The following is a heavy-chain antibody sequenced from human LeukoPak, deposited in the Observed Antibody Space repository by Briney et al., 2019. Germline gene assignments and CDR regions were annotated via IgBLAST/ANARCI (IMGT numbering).Heavy chain of an antibody. CDR3: ARDLTPIVGATYFDY. CDR2: IYYSGST. J-gene: IGHJ4*02. CDR1: GGSVSSGSYY. V-gene: IGHV4-61*01. D-gene: IGHD1-26*01. Sequence: SETLSLTCTVSGGSVSSGSYYWSWIRQPPGKGLEWIGYIYYSGSTNYNPSLKSRVTISVDTSKNQFSLKLSSVTAADTTVYYCARDLTPIVGATYFDYWGQGTLVTVSS.